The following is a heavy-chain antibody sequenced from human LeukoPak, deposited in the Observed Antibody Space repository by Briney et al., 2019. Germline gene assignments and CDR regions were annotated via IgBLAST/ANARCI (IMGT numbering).Heavy chain of an antibody. CDR2: ISSSSSYI. Sequence: GGSLRLSCAASRFTFSTYAMNWVRQAPGKGLEWVSSISSSSSYIYYADSVKGRFAISRDNAKNSLFLQMNSLRADDTVVYYCTRSGPTKTTMVRRDNWFDPWGQGTLVTVSS. V-gene: IGHV3-21*01. CDR1: RFTFSTYA. CDR3: TRSGPTKTTMVRRDNWFDP. D-gene: IGHD3-10*01. J-gene: IGHJ5*02.